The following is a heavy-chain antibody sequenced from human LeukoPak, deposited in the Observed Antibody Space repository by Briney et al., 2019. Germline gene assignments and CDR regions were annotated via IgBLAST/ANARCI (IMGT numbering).Heavy chain of an antibody. Sequence: PGGSLRLSCAASGFTFSTYDFHWVRQRTEKGLEWVSAIGTIGDTYYADSVRGRFTISREDAKSSLYLQMNSLRDGDTAVCYCVRESNAAGGGNLQAFNFWGQGTLVTVSS. D-gene: IGHD3-16*01. J-gene: IGHJ4*02. CDR2: IGTIGDT. CDR3: VRESNAAGGGNLQAFNF. CDR1: GFTFSTYD. V-gene: IGHV3-13*01.